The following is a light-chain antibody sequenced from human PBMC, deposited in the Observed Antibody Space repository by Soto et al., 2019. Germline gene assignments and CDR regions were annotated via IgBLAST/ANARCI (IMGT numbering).Light chain of an antibody. V-gene: IGKV1-39*01. Sequence: DIQMTQSPSSLSSSVADIFTITCRASQSICTYLHWYQQKPGKAPKLLIYAASTLQSGVPSRFSGSGSGTDFTLTMNSLQPEDFATYYCQQGYSTPWTFGQGTKVDI. CDR3: QQGYSTPWT. J-gene: IGKJ1*01. CDR1: QSICTY. CDR2: AAS.